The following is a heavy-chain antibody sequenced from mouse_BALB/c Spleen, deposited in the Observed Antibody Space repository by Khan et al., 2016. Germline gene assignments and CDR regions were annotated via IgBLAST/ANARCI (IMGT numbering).Heavy chain of an antibody. J-gene: IGHJ4*01. V-gene: IGHV1-7*01. Sequence: QVQLQQPGAELAKPGASVKMSCKASGYTFTSYWMHWVKQRPGQGLEWIGYINPSTGYTEYNQKFKDKATLTADKSSSTAYMQLSSLTSEDSAVYYCVRGDRYDVGDYYAMDYWGQGTSVTVSS. CDR1: GYTFTSYW. CDR3: VRGDRYDVGDYYAMDY. D-gene: IGHD2-14*01. CDR2: INPSTGYT.